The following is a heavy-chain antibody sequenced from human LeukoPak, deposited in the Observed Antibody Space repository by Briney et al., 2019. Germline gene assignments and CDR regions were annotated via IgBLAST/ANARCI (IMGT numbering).Heavy chain of an antibody. V-gene: IGHV4-34*01. CDR1: GGSFSGYY. Sequence: SETLSLTCAVYGGSFSGYYWSWIRQPPGKGLDWIGEINHSGRTNYNPSLKSRVTISVDTSKNQFSLKLSSVTAADTAVYYCARLLKGFIVGSTTDYWGQGTLVTVSS. J-gene: IGHJ4*02. CDR3: ARLLKGFIVGSTTDY. D-gene: IGHD1-26*01. CDR2: INHSGRT.